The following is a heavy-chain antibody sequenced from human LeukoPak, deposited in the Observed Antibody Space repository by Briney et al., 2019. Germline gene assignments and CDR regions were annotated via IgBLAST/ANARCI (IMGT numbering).Heavy chain of an antibody. J-gene: IGHJ4*02. D-gene: IGHD3-10*01. Sequence: GGSLRLSCAASGFTLSSYSMNWVRQAPGKGLEWVSSISRTSSYIYYADSVKGRFTISRDNAKNSLYLQMNSLRAEDTAVYYCARVVGGQYGSGIDFWGQGTLVTVSS. CDR2: ISRTSSYI. CDR3: ARVVGGQYGSGIDF. V-gene: IGHV3-21*01. CDR1: GFTLSSYS.